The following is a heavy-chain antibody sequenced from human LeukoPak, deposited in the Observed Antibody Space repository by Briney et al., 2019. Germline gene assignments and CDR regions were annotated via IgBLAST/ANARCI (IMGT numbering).Heavy chain of an antibody. J-gene: IGHJ5*02. CDR1: GGSFSGYY. V-gene: IGHV4-34*01. D-gene: IGHD6-13*01. CDR2: INHSGST. CDR3: ARRGSSSLQTTNWFDP. Sequence: PSETLSLTCAVYGGSFSGYYWSWIRQPPGKGLEWIGEINHSGSTNYNPSLKSRVTISVDTSKNQFSLKLSPVTAADTAVYYCARRGSSSLQTTNWFDPWGQGTLVTVSS.